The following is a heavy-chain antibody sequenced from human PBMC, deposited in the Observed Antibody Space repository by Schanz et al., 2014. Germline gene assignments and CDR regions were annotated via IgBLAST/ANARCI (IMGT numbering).Heavy chain of an antibody. Sequence: EVKMVESGGGLVQPGGSLRLSCTASGFTFSDYWMSWVRQARGKGLEWVSAMNESHSTIYYADSVRGRFTISRDNAKNSVFLQMNSLRAEDTAVYYCVRDSFFAFDYWGQGTLVTVSS. CDR2: MNESHSTI. D-gene: IGHD3-3*01. CDR3: VRDSFFAFDY. V-gene: IGHV3-48*01. CDR1: GFTFSDYW. J-gene: IGHJ4*02.